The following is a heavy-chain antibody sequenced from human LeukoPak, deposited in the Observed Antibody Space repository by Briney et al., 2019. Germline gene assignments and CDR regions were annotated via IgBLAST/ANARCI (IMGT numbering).Heavy chain of an antibody. D-gene: IGHD3-10*01. CDR1: GASFSGYS. CDR3: ARPRLLFGSGPILV. Sequence: SDTLSLTCAISGASFSGYSWTWIRQPPGKGLEWIGEFSHTGSPIYNPSLKSRVNISIDTSKNQFSLRLTSVTAADTAVYFCARPRLLFGSGPILVWGQGTLVTVSS. J-gene: IGHJ4*02. V-gene: IGHV4-34*01. CDR2: FSHTGSP.